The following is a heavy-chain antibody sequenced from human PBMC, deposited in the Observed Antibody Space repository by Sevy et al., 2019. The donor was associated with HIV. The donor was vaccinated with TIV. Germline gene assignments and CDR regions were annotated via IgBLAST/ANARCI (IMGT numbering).Heavy chain of an antibody. V-gene: IGHV5-51*01. J-gene: IGHJ4*02. D-gene: IGHD3-16*01. CDR1: GYSFTNYW. CDR2: IYPGDSDT. Sequence: GESLKICCKGSGYSFTNYWIAWVRQMPGKGLEWMGIIYPGDSDTRYSPSFQGQVTISADKSISTAYLQWSSLKASDTAMYYCARQETITADLDYWAQGTLVTVSS. CDR3: ARQETITADLDY.